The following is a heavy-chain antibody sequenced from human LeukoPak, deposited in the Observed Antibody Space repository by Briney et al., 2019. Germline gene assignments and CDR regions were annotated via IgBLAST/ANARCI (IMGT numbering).Heavy chain of an antibody. V-gene: IGHV4-4*07. CDR3: ARVVVVVPAAMGAYYYYYMDV. J-gene: IGHJ6*03. Sequence: SETLSLTCTVSGGAISSYYWSWIRQPAGKGLEWIGRIYTSGSTNYNPSLKSRVTMSVDTSKNQFSLKLSSVTAADTAVYYCARVVVVVPAAMGAYYYYYMDVWGKGTTVTVSS. CDR1: GGAISSYY. D-gene: IGHD2-2*01. CDR2: IYTSGST.